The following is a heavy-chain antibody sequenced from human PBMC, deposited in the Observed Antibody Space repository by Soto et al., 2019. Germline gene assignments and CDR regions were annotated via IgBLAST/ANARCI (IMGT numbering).Heavy chain of an antibody. CDR2: ISSSSSTI. Sequence: PGGSLRLSCAASGFTFSSYSMNWVRQAPGKGLEWVSYISSSSSTIYYADSVKGRFTISRDNAKNSLYLQMNSLRAEDTAVYYCARGRYCTNGVCYRAPFDYWGQGTLVTVSS. CDR3: ARGRYCTNGVCYRAPFDY. V-gene: IGHV3-48*01. D-gene: IGHD2-8*01. CDR1: GFTFSSYS. J-gene: IGHJ4*02.